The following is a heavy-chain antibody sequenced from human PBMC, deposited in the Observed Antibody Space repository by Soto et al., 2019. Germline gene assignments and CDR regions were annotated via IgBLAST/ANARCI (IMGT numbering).Heavy chain of an antibody. CDR1: GFTFSSYS. V-gene: IGHV3-48*02. J-gene: IGHJ4*02. CDR3: ARGPNTAVAGRFDY. D-gene: IGHD6-19*01. Sequence: LRLSCAASGFTFSSYSMNWVRQAPGKGLECVSYITGGSTIYYADSVKGRFTVSRDNAENSLYLQMNSLRDEDTAVYYCARGPNTAVAGRFDYWGQGTLVTVSS. CDR2: ITGGSTI.